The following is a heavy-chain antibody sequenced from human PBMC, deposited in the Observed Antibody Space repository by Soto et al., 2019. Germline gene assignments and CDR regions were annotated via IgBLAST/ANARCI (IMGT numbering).Heavy chain of an antibody. CDR3: AGRKSSPYFDD. J-gene: IGHJ4*02. Sequence: SETLSLTCTVSGGSISSGDYYWSWIRQPPGKGLEWIGNIYYSGSTYYNPSLKSRVTISIDTSKNQFSLKLSSVTAADTAVDYCAGRKSSPYFDDWGQGTLVTVSS. CDR2: IYYSGST. D-gene: IGHD3-10*01. V-gene: IGHV4-30-4*01. CDR1: GGSISSGDYY.